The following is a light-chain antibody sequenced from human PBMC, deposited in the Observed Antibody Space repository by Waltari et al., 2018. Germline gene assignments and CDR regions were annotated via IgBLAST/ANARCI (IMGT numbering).Light chain of an antibody. J-gene: IGLJ2*01. CDR2: DNN. CDR3: GTWDSDLSVV. Sequence: QSVLTQPPSVSAAAGQKVTISCSGSGANLGDHFLSWYQQLPGTAPKLLIFDNNKRPSGIPDRFSGSKSGSSATLGIAGLQTGDEAEYYCGTWDSDLSVVFGAGTRLTVL. V-gene: IGLV1-51*01. CDR1: GANLGDHF.